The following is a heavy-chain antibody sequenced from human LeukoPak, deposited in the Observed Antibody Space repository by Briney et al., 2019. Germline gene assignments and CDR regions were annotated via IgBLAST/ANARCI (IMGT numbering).Heavy chain of an antibody. Sequence: GASVKVSCKASGYTFTSYGISWVRQAPGQGLEWMGWISAYNGNTNYAQKLQGRVTMTTDTSTSTAYMELRSLRSDDTAAYYCARDRVTMVRGVTPSPYNWFDPWGQGTLVTVSS. D-gene: IGHD3-10*01. J-gene: IGHJ5*02. CDR3: ARDRVTMVRGVTPSPYNWFDP. CDR2: ISAYNGNT. V-gene: IGHV1-18*04. CDR1: GYTFTSYG.